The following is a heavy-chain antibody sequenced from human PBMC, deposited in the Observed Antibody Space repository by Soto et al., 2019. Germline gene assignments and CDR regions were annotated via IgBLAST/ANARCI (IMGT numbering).Heavy chain of an antibody. CDR1: GFSLSTSGVG. V-gene: IGHV2-5*01. Sequence: QITLKESGPTLVKPTQTLMLTCTFSGFSLSTSGVGVGWIRQPPGKALEWLALIYWNDDKRYSPSLKSRLTITKDTSKNQVVLTMTNMDPVDTATYYCAHSVFSYYYGSGSGMDVWGQGTTVTVSS. CDR3: AHSVFSYYYGSGSGMDV. CDR2: IYWNDDK. J-gene: IGHJ6*02. D-gene: IGHD3-10*01.